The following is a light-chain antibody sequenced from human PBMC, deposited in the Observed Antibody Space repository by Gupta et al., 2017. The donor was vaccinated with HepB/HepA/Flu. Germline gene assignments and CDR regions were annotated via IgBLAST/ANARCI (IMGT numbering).Light chain of an antibody. J-gene: IGKJ1*01. CDR1: HIITRY. Sequence: DIQVTQSPSSLSASVGDSVNITCRTSHIITRYLNWYQQKPGKAPRVLIYTTSRLQSGVPSRFRGSGSVTDFTLTISSLQPEDFATYYCQQSFTTPWTFGQGTKVEIK. CDR3: QQSFTTPWT. V-gene: IGKV1-39*01. CDR2: TTS.